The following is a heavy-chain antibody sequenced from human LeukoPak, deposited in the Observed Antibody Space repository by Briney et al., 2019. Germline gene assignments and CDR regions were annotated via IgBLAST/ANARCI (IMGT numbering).Heavy chain of an antibody. D-gene: IGHD3-10*01. V-gene: IGHV3-20*04. CDR3: ARDATMVRGVAVY. J-gene: IGHJ4*02. Sequence: PGGSLRLSCAVTGFTLDDYGMSWDRQGPGKGLEWVSGFNWNGDSTGYADSVKGRFTISRDNAKNSLYLQMNSLRAEDTAVYYCARDATMVRGVAVYWGQGTLVTVSS. CDR1: GFTLDDYG. CDR2: FNWNGDST.